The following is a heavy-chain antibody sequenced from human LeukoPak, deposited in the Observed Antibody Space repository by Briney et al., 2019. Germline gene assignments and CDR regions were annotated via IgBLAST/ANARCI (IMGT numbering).Heavy chain of an antibody. D-gene: IGHD6-6*01. Sequence: KPSETLCLTCTVSGGSISSYYWSWIRQPPGKGLEWIGYIYTSGSTNYNPSLKSRVTISVDTSKNQFSLKLSSVTAADTAVYYCARGYSSSYYFDYWGQGTLVTVSS. CDR3: ARGYSSSYYFDY. CDR1: GGSISSYY. CDR2: IYTSGST. V-gene: IGHV4-4*09. J-gene: IGHJ4*02.